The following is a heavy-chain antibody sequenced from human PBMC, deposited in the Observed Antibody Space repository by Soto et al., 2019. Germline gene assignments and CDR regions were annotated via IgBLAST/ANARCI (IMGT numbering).Heavy chain of an antibody. CDR3: ARSQMATTKGLYYYGMDV. J-gene: IGHJ6*02. CDR2: ISYDGSNK. V-gene: IGHV3-30-3*01. D-gene: IGHD5-12*01. Sequence: GGSLRLSCAASGFTFSSYAMHWVRQAPGKGLEWVAVISYDGSNKYYADSVKGRFTISRDDSKNTLYLQMNSLRAEDTAVYYCARSQMATTKGLYYYGMDVWGQGTTVTVSS. CDR1: GFTFSSYA.